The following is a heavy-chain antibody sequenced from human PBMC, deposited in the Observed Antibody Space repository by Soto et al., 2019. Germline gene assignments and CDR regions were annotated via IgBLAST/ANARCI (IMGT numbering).Heavy chain of an antibody. CDR3: AKDVRKSYCTNCVCHFQH. J-gene: IGHJ1*01. Sequence: GGSLRLSCAASGFTFSSYAMSWVRQAPGKGLEWVSAISGSGGSTYYADSVKGRFTISRDNSKNTLYLQMNSLRAEDTAVYDCAKDVRKSYCTNCVCHFQHWGQGTLVTVSS. CDR2: ISGSGGST. V-gene: IGHV3-23*01. D-gene: IGHD2-8*01. CDR1: GFTFSSYA.